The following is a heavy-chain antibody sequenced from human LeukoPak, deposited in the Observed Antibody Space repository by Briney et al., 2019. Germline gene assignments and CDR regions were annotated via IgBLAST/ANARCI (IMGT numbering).Heavy chain of an antibody. D-gene: IGHD1-26*01. CDR2: INPNSGGT. CDR1: GYTFTGYY. V-gene: IGHV1-2*02. CDR3: ARVPRGELLLGGFDY. Sequence: ASVKVSCKASGYTFTGYYMHWVRQAPGQGLEWMGWINPNSGGTNYAQKFQGRVTMTRDTSISTAYMELSRLRSEDTAVYYCARVPRGELLLGGFDYWGQGTLVTVSS. J-gene: IGHJ4*02.